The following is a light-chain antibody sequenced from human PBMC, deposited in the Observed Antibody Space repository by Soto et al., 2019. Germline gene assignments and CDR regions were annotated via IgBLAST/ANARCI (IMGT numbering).Light chain of an antibody. J-gene: IGKJ1*01. CDR3: QQVANGRTT. Sequence: DIVLTQSPATLSLSPGGRATLSCRASQSVGWYLAWYQQMPGQAPRLLIYDASKRATGIPDRFSGSGSGTDFTLTIDTLEPEDFGVYYCQQVANGRTTFGQGTTVEIK. CDR2: DAS. CDR1: QSVGWY. V-gene: IGKV3-11*01.